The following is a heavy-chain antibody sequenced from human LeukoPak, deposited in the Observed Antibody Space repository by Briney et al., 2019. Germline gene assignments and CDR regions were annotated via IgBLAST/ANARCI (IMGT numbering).Heavy chain of an antibody. D-gene: IGHD5-12*01. V-gene: IGHV3-48*01. CDR1: RFTFSSYS. J-gene: IGHJ4*02. Sequence: GGSLRLSCAASRFTFSSYSMNWVRQAPGKGLEWVSYISSSSSTIYYADSVKGRFTISRDNAKNSLYLQMNSPRAEDTAVYYCARGRGDFDYWGQGTLVTVSS. CDR3: ARGRGDFDY. CDR2: ISSSSSTI.